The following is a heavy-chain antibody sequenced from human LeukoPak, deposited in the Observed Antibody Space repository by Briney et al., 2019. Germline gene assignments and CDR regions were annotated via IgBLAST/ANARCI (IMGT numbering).Heavy chain of an antibody. CDR1: GGSISGYY. CDR3: ARTRGSSGWDDAFDI. D-gene: IGHD6-19*01. Sequence: SETLSLTCTVSGGSISGYYWSWIRQPAGKGLEWIGRIYTSGSTNYNPSLKSRVTMSVDTSKNQFSLKLSSVTAADTAVYYCARTRGSSGWDDAFDIWGQGTMVTVSS. J-gene: IGHJ3*02. CDR2: IYTSGST. V-gene: IGHV4-4*07.